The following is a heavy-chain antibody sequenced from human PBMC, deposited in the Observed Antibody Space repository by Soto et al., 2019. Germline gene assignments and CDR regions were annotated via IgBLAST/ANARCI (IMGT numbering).Heavy chain of an antibody. V-gene: IGHV4-59*08. CDR1: GGSISSYY. CDR3: ARAGSRYEGLYFDY. J-gene: IGHJ4*02. Sequence: SETLSLTCTVSGGSISSYYWSWIRQPPGKGLEWIGYIYYSGSTNYNPSLKSRVTISVDTSKNQFSLKLSSVTAADTAVYYCARAGSRYEGLYFDYWGQGTLVTVSS. D-gene: IGHD3-10*01. CDR2: IYYSGST.